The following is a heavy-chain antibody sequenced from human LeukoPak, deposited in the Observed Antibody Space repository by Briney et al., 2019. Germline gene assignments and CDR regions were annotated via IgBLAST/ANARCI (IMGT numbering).Heavy chain of an antibody. CDR2: INPMNEKT. J-gene: IGHJ6*03. D-gene: IGHD3-22*01. V-gene: IGHV1-8*01. CDR3: ARGLAPYSYEYTGHAPYYYYNMDV. CDR1: VYTFSTST. Sequence: ASVNVSCKASVYTFSTSTISWGRQAAGPGLGSMVGINPMNEKTSYAQKFQDRVSVTGDPSTSTAYMELSRLRSEDTAVYYCARGLAPYSYEYTGHAPYYYYNMDVWGKGTTIIISS.